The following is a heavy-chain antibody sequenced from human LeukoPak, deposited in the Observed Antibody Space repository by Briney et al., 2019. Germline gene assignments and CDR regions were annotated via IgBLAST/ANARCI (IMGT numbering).Heavy chain of an antibody. CDR2: INHSGST. J-gene: IGHJ4*02. V-gene: IGHV4-34*01. D-gene: IGHD6-25*01. CDR3: ARVKGGYSSFDY. CDR1: GVSFSGYY. Sequence: SETLSLTCAVYGVSFSGYYWSWIRQPPGKGLDCIGEINHSGSTNYNPSLKSRVTISVDTSKNQFSLKLSSVTAAHTAVYYCARVKGGYSSFDYWGQGTLVTVSS.